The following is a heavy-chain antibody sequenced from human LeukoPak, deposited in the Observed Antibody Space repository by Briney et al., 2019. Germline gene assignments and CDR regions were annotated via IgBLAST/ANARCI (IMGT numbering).Heavy chain of an antibody. CDR3: AGYNCSSTRCYTGGFDY. CDR1: GFRFSNYW. J-gene: IGHJ4*02. D-gene: IGHD2-2*02. Sequence: GGSLRLSCAGSGFRFSNYWMTWVRQAPGKGLEWVANIMQDGGEKYYVDSVKGRFTISRDNAKNTLYLQMNSLRAEDTAVYYCAGYNCSSTRCYTGGFDYWGQGTLVTVSS. V-gene: IGHV3-7*03. CDR2: IMQDGGEK.